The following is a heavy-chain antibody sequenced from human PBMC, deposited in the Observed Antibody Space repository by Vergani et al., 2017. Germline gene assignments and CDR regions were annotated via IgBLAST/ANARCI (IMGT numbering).Heavy chain of an antibody. J-gene: IGHJ4*02. CDR3: ATEPGQWPGY. V-gene: IGHV3-48*04. CDR2: ISSSSSTI. Sequence: EVQLVESGGGLVQPGGSLRLSCAASGFTFSSYSMNWVRQAPGKGLEWVSYISSSSSTIYYADSVKGRFTISRDNAKNSLYLQMNILRAEDTAVYYCATEPGQWPGYWGQGTLVTVSS. D-gene: IGHD6-19*01. CDR1: GFTFSSYS.